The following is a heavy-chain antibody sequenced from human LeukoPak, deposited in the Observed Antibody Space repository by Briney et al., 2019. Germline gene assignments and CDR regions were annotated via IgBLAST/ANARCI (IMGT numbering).Heavy chain of an antibody. D-gene: IGHD3-16*01. CDR1: GFTFDDYA. CDR2: ISCSSGDI. J-gene: IGHJ4*02. CDR3: AKVTFPKRNGYGSSYDY. Sequence: GGSLRLSCAASGFTFDDYAMHWVRQAPGKGLEWVSGISCSSGDIGYADSVKGRFTISRDNAKNSLYLQMNILRPEDTALYYCAKVTFPKRNGYGSSYDYWGQGTLVTVSS. V-gene: IGHV3-9*01.